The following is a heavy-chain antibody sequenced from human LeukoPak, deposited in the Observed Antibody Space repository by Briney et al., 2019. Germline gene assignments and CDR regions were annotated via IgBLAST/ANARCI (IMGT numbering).Heavy chain of an antibody. Sequence: PGGSLRLSCAASKFNFSDHYMSWIRQAPGKGLEWISYISSSGSVKYYGDSVRGRFTISRDNAKNSLYLQMNSLRVEDTAVYYCARRAGAYSHPYDYWGQGTLVTVSS. CDR1: KFNFSDHY. CDR2: ISSSGSVK. V-gene: IGHV3-11*04. CDR3: ARRAGAYSHPYDY. D-gene: IGHD4/OR15-4a*01. J-gene: IGHJ4*02.